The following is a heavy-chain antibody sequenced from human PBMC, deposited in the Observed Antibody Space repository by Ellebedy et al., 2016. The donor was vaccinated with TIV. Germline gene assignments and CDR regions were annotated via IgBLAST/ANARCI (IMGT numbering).Heavy chain of an antibody. CDR3: ARWFGELLYVRWFDP. V-gene: IGHV4-39*01. CDR2: IYYSGST. D-gene: IGHD3-10*01. CDR1: GGSISRSSYY. J-gene: IGHJ5*02. Sequence: SETLSLTCTVSGGSISRSSYYWGWIRQPPGKGLEWIGSIYYSGSTDYNPSLKSRVTISADTSKNPFSLRLSSVTAADTAVYYCARWFGELLYVRWFDPWGQGTLVTVSS.